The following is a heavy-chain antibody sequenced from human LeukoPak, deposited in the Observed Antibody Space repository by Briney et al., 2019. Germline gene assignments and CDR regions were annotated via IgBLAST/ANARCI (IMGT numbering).Heavy chain of an antibody. CDR3: ARDGLRRPPTPYCGGDCPLDY. CDR1: GFTFSYYG. Sequence: GGSLRLSCAASGFTFSYYGMHWVRQAPGKGLDWVAVISYDGSNRYYADSVKGRFTISRDNAKNSLYLQMNSLRVEDTAMYYCARDGLRRPPTPYCGGDCPLDYWGQGTLVSVSS. J-gene: IGHJ4*02. V-gene: IGHV3-30*03. CDR2: ISYDGSNR. D-gene: IGHD2-21*02.